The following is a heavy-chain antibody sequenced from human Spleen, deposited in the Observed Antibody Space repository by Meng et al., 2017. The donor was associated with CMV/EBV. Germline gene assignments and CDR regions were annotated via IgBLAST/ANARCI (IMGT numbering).Heavy chain of an antibody. J-gene: IGHJ4*02. D-gene: IGHD2-15*01. V-gene: IGHV1-18*01. CDR3: ARVPSTYSPEGDY. Sequence: AASVKVSCKASGYTFITYGINWVRQAPGQGLEWMGWVSGYNGNTNYAQKFQGRVTMTTDRSTSTAYMELRSLRSDDTAVYYCARVPSTYSPEGDYWGQGTLVTVSS. CDR2: VSGYNGNT. CDR1: GYTFITYG.